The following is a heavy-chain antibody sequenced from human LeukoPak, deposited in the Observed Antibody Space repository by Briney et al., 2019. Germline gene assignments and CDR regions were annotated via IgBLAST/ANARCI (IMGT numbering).Heavy chain of an antibody. Sequence: ASVKVSCKASGYTFTGYYMHWVRQAPGQGLEWMGWNNPNSGGTNYAQKFQGRVTMTRDTSISTAYMELSRLRSDDTAVYYCARGDGPEPPFDYWGQGTLVTVSS. CDR1: GYTFTGYY. V-gene: IGHV1-2*02. J-gene: IGHJ4*02. CDR3: ARGDGPEPPFDY. D-gene: IGHD1-14*01. CDR2: NNPNSGGT.